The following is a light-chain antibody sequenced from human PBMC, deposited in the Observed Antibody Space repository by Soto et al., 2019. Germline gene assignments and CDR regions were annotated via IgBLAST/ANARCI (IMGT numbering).Light chain of an antibody. V-gene: IGLV2-14*01. CDR2: DVS. CDR3: SSYTSSSTAV. CDR1: SSVVGGYNY. Sequence: QSVLTQPASVSGSPGQSITISCTGTSSVVGGYNYVSWYQQHPGKAPKLMIYDVSNRPSGVSNRFSGSKSGNTASLTISGLQAEDEADYYCSSYTSSSTAVFGTGTKVTVL. J-gene: IGLJ1*01.